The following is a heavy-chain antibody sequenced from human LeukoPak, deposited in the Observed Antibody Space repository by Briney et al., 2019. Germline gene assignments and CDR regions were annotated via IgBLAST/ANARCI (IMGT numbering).Heavy chain of an antibody. V-gene: IGHV4-34*01. D-gene: IGHD6-13*01. CDR1: GGSFSGYY. CDR3: ASLAAAGTGYFDY. CDR2: INHSGST. J-gene: IGHJ4*02. Sequence: KTSETLSLTCAVYGGSFSGYYWSWIRQPPGKGLEWIGEINHSGSTNYNPSLKSRVTISIDTSKNQFSLKLSSVTAADTAVYYCASLAAAGTGYFDYWGQGTLVTVSS.